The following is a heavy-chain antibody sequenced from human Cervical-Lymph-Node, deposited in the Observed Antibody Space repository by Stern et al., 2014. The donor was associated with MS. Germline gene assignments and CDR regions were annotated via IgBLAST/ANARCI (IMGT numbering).Heavy chain of an antibody. V-gene: IGHV1-18*01. J-gene: IGHJ4*02. D-gene: IGHD3-22*01. CDR1: GYTFSNYG. Sequence: EQLAESGSAVKKPGASVKVSCNASGYTFSNYGISWLRQAPGQGPDGRGWISANNGNTNYPQKFQGRVTMTTDTSASTAYMDLGSLRSDDTAVYYCALMVDYYDSDGDYYDYWGQGTLVTVSS. CDR3: ALMVDYYDSDGDYYDY. CDR2: ISANNGNT.